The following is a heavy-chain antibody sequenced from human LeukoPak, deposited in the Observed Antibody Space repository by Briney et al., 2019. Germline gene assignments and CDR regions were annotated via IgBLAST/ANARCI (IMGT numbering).Heavy chain of an antibody. CDR1: GFTFSSYA. CDR3: ARDHFEWTNHDILTGYYNTNWFDP. V-gene: IGHV3-30-3*01. Sequence: GGSLRLSCAASGFTFSSYAMHWVRQAPGKGLEWVAVISYDGSNKYYADSVKGRFTISRDNSKNTLYLQMNSLRAEDTAVYYCARDHFEWTNHDILTGYYNTNWFDPWGQGTLVTVSS. CDR2: ISYDGSNK. J-gene: IGHJ5*02. D-gene: IGHD3-9*01.